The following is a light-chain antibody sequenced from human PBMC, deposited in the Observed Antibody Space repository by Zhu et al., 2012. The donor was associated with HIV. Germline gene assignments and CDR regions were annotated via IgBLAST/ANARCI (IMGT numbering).Light chain of an antibody. CDR2: ATS. CDR1: QSVSSN. V-gene: IGKV3-15*01. Sequence: EIVMTQSPTTLSVSPGERATLSCGASQSVSSNLAWYQQKPGQPPRLLIYATSTRATGVPDRFSGSGSGAGFTLTISTVQSDDFAVYFCQQYNDWPPNTFGPGTKLEI. CDR3: QQYNDWPPNT. J-gene: IGKJ2*01.